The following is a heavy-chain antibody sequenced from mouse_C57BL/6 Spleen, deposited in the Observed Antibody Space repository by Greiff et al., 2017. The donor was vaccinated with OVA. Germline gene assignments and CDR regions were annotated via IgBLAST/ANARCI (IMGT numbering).Heavy chain of an antibody. V-gene: IGHV1-82*01. CDR1: GYAFSSSW. D-gene: IGHD2-1*01. CDR2: IYPGDGDT. CDR3: AREGYYGNYPYAMDY. J-gene: IGHJ4*01. Sequence: QVQLQQSGPELVKPGASVKISCKASGYAFSSSWMNWVKQRPGKGLEWIGRIYPGDGDTNYNGKFKGKATLTAEKSSSTAYMQLSSLTSEDSAVYFGAREGYYGNYPYAMDYWGQGTSVTVSS.